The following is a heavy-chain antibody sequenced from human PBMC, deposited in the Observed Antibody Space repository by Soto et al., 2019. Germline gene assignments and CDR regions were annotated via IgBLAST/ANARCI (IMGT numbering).Heavy chain of an antibody. J-gene: IGHJ6*02. CDR1: GFTFSNAW. CDR3: TTTNCISTSCYYAYYYYGTDV. D-gene: IGHD2-2*01. CDR2: IKSKTDGGTT. Sequence: EVQLVESGGGLVKPGGSLRLSCAASGFTFSNAWMNWVRQAPGKGLEWVGRIKSKTDGGTTDYAEHVKGRFTISRDDSKNTLYLQMNSLKTEDPAMYYCTTTNCISTSCYYAYYYYGTDVWGQGTTVTVSS. V-gene: IGHV3-15*07.